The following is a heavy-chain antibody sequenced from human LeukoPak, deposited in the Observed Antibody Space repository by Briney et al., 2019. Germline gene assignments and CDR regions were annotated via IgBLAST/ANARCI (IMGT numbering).Heavy chain of an antibody. CDR1: GFIFSHYG. D-gene: IGHD4-17*01. CDR2: ITSRSTT. Sequence: GGTLRLSCAASGFIFSHYGMNWVRQAPGKGLEWVSGITSRSTTYYADSVKGRFTISRDNSQNTLYLQMNSLRPEDTAVYYCAKGGASVTRYVDYWGQGTLVTVSS. V-gene: IGHV3-NL1*01. J-gene: IGHJ4*02. CDR3: AKGGASVTRYVDY.